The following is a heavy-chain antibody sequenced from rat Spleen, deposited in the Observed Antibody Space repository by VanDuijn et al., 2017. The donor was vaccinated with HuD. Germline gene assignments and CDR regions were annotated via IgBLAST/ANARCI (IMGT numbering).Heavy chain of an antibody. Sequence: EVQLVESGGGLVQPGRSMKLSCAASGFTFSDYGMAWVRQAPTKGLEWVATISHDGSSTYYRDPEKGRFTISRDNAKSTLYLQMDSLRSEDTATYYCTRLYYSNWFAYWGQGTLVTVSS. V-gene: IGHV5-29*01. CDR2: ISHDGSST. CDR3: TRLYYSNWFAY. D-gene: IGHD1-1*01. J-gene: IGHJ3*01. CDR1: GFTFSDYG.